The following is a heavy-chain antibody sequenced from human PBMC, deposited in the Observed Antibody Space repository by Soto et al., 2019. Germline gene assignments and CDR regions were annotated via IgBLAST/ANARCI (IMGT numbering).Heavy chain of an antibody. CDR2: INAGNGNT. Sequence: GAPVKVSLKASGYPLNRYALHWVPQAPGQRLEWMGWINAGNGNTKYSQKFQGRVTITRDTSASTAYMELSSLRSEDTAVYYCARDIMAAAPDYWGQGTLVTVSS. J-gene: IGHJ4*02. D-gene: IGHD6-13*01. CDR3: ARDIMAAAPDY. CDR1: GYPLNRYA. V-gene: IGHV1-3*01.